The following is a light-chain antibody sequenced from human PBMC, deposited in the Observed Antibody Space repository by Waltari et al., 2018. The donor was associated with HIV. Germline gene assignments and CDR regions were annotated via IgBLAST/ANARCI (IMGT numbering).Light chain of an antibody. CDR1: SGHSSYI. Sequence: QPVLTQSSSASASLGSSVKLTCTLSSGHSSYIIAWHQQQPGKAPRYLMKLEGNGDYNKGSGVPDRFSGSSSGADRYLTMSNVQSEDVADYYCETWDHNIRVFGGGTKLTVL. J-gene: IGLJ3*02. CDR3: ETWDHNIRV. CDR2: LEGNGDY. V-gene: IGLV4-60*03.